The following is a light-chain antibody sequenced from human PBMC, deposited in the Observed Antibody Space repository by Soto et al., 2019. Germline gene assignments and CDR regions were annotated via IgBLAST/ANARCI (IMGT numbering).Light chain of an antibody. CDR2: EVS. Sequence: QPVLSQPASVSGSPGQSITISCTGTSSDVGGYKYVSWYQQHPGKAPELMMYEVSNRPSGVANRFSGSKSGNTASLTISGLQAADEADYYCNSYTDISSCDVCGTGTK. CDR3: NSYTDISSCDV. J-gene: IGLJ1*01. CDR1: SSDVGGYKY. V-gene: IGLV2-14*01.